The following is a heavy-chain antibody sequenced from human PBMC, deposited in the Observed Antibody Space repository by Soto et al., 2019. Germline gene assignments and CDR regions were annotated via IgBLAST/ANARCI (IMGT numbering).Heavy chain of an antibody. CDR2: ISGSGDRT. J-gene: IGHJ4*02. Sequence: EVQLLESGGGLVQPGGSLRLSCAASGFTFSSYAMSWVRQAPGKGLEWVSAISGSGDRTYYADSVKGRFTISRDNSNNTLYLQMRSLRAEDTAVYYCAKDMRCSGGSCYSDFDYWGQGTLVTVSS. CDR1: GFTFSSYA. V-gene: IGHV3-23*01. D-gene: IGHD2-15*01. CDR3: AKDMRCSGGSCYSDFDY.